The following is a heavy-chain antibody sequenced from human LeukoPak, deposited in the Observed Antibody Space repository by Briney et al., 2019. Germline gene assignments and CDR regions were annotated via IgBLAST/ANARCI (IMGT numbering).Heavy chain of an antibody. CDR3: AKDRLIAVAGTVGYYFDY. J-gene: IGHJ4*02. D-gene: IGHD6-19*01. V-gene: IGHV3-30*18. CDR1: GFTFSSYG. Sequence: GGSLRLSCAASGFTFSSYGMHWVRQVPGKGLEWVAVISYDGSNKYYADSVKGRFTISRDNSKNTLYLQMNSLRAEDTAVYYCAKDRLIAVAGTVGYYFDYWGQGTLVTVSS. CDR2: ISYDGSNK.